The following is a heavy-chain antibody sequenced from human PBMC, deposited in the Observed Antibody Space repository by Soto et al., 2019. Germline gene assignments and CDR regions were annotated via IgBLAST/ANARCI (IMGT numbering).Heavy chain of an antibody. CDR3: AKHKYSGYDEISY. D-gene: IGHD5-12*01. Sequence: GGSLRLSCAASGFTFSSYAMSWVRQAPGKGLEWVSAISGSGGSTYYADSVKGRFTISRDNSKNTLYLQMNSLRAEDTVVYYCAKHKYSGYDEISYWGQGSLVTGSS. CDR2: ISGSGGST. CDR1: GFTFSSYA. J-gene: IGHJ4*02. V-gene: IGHV3-23*01.